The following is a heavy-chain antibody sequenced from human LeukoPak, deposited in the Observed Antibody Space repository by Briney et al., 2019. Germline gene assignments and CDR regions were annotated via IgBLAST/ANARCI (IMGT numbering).Heavy chain of an antibody. Sequence: GGSLRLSCAASGFTFSSYAMHWVRQAPGKGLEWVAVISYDGSNKYYADSVKGRFTIPRDNSKNTLYLQMNSLRAEDTAVYYCARDGSSSGWYGGTGYWGQGTLVTVSS. J-gene: IGHJ4*02. D-gene: IGHD6-19*01. CDR2: ISYDGSNK. CDR3: ARDGSSSGWYGGTGY. CDR1: GFTFSSYA. V-gene: IGHV3-30-3*01.